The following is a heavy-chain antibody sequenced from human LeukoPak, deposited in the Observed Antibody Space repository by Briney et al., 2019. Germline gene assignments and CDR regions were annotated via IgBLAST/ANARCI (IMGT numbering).Heavy chain of an antibody. D-gene: IGHD4-17*01. CDR3: ARNGFVWASGIDYGWFDS. J-gene: IGHJ5*01. CDR2: IKQDGSDK. CDR1: GFTFSSYW. Sequence: PGGSLRLSCAASGFTFSSYWMSRVRQAPGKGLEWVANIKQDGSDKSYVDSVRGRFTVARDTAKNLLYLQMNSLRVEDTAVYYCARNGFVWASGIDYGWFDSWGQGTLVTVSS. V-gene: IGHV3-7*05.